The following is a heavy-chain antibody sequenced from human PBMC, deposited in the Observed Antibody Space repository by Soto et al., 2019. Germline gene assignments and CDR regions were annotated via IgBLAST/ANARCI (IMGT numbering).Heavy chain of an antibody. D-gene: IGHD7-27*01. V-gene: IGHV3-23*01. Sequence: EVQLLESGGGLVQPGGSLRLSCAASGFTFSIYGMTWVRQAPGKGLEWVSGIDYTTYYADPLKGRFTISRDNSKNMLYLQMKSLRAEDTAVYYCAKNGDNSQYDYWGQGTLVTVSS. J-gene: IGHJ4*02. CDR2: IDYTT. CDR1: GFTFSIYG. CDR3: AKNGDNSQYDY.